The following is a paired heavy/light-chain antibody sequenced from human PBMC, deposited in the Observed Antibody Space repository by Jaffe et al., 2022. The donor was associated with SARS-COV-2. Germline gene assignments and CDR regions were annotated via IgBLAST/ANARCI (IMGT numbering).Light chain of an antibody. V-gene: IGKV3-15*01. CDR3: QQYNNWPT. CDR1: QSVSSN. J-gene: IGKJ1*01. Sequence: EIVMTQSPATLSVSPGERATLSCRASQSVSSNLAWYQQKPGQAPRLLIYGASTRATGIPARFSGSGSGTEFTLTISSLQSEDFAVYYCQQYNNWPTFGQGTKVEIK. CDR2: GAS.
Heavy chain of an antibody. CDR1: GGSISSYY. J-gene: IGHJ6*02. Sequence: QVQLQESGPGLVKPSETLSLTCTVSGGSISSYYWSWIRQPPGKGLEWIGYIYYSGSTNYNPSLKSRVTISVDTSKNQFSLKLSSVTAADTAVYYCARDSQDIVVVPAAIRRYYGMDVWGQGTTVTVSS. D-gene: IGHD2-2*02. CDR3: ARDSQDIVVVPAAIRRYYGMDV. V-gene: IGHV4-59*01. CDR2: IYYSGST.